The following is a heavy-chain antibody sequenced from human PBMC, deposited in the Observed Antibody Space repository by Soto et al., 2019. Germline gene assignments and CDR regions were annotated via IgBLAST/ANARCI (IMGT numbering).Heavy chain of an antibody. Sequence: SVKVSCKASGGTFSSYAISWVRQAPGQGLEWMGGIIPIFGTANYAQKFQGRVTITADESTSTAYMELSSLRSEDTAVFYCARGDYYDSSGPIGGHYYYGMDVWGQGTTVTVSS. D-gene: IGHD3-22*01. CDR1: GGTFSSYA. V-gene: IGHV1-69*13. J-gene: IGHJ6*02. CDR2: IIPIFGTA. CDR3: ARGDYYDSSGPIGGHYYYGMDV.